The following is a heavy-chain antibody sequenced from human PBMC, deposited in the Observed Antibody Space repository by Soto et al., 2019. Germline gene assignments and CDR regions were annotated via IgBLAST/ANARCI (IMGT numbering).Heavy chain of an antibody. CDR2: ISAYNGNT. CDR1: GYTFTSYG. V-gene: IGHV1-18*01. CDR3: ARDWGRTGTTYHGMDV. D-gene: IGHD1-7*01. Sequence: QVQLVQSGAEVKKPGASVKVSCQASGYTFTSYGISWVRQAPGQGLEWMGWISAYNGNTNYAQKLQGRVTMTTDTATSTAYMELRSLRSDDTAVYYCARDWGRTGTTYHGMDVWGQGTTVTVSS. J-gene: IGHJ6*02.